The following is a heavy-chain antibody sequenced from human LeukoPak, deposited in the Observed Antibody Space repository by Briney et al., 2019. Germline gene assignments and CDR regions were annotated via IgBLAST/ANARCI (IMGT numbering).Heavy chain of an antibody. V-gene: IGHV3-21*01. D-gene: IGHD4-17*01. J-gene: IGHJ4*02. CDR1: GFTFSSYS. Sequence: GGSLRLSCAASGFTFSSYSMNWVRQAPGEGLEWVSAISSSSSYIYYADSVKGRFTISRDNAKHSLYLQMNSLRAEDTAVYYCARDLHYYGDYVGWGQGTLVTVSS. CDR3: ARDLHYYGDYVG. CDR2: ISSSSSYI.